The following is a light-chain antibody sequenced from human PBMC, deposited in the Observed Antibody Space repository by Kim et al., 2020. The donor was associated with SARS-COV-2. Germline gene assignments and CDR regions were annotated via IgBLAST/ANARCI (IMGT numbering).Light chain of an antibody. V-gene: IGKV1D-16*01. CDR2: AAS. CDR1: QGISSW. J-gene: IGKJ1*01. Sequence: DIQMTQSPSSLSASIGDRVTITCRASQGISSWLAWYQQKPEKAPKCLIYAASSLQSGVPSRVSGSGSGTDFTLTISSLQPEDFATYYSRQYDSYPRTFGQGTKVDI. CDR3: RQYDSYPRT.